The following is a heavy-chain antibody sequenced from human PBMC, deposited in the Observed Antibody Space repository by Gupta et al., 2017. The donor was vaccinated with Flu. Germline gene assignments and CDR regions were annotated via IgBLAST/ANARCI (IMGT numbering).Heavy chain of an antibody. Sequence: TFTGYYIRWVRQAPGQGLEWSGRIDPNSGGSDSAQKFQGRLTMTRDTSMTTAYMELSSLIFDDTAVYSCARETYRCGSDDDWGLGTLVTVSS. J-gene: IGHJ4*02. V-gene: IGHV1-2*06. CDR1: TFTGYY. CDR2: IDPNSGGS. CDR3: ARETYRCGSDDD. D-gene: IGHD1-26*01.